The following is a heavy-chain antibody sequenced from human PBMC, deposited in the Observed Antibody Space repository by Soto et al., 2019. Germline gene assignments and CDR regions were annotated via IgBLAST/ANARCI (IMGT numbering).Heavy chain of an antibody. CDR2: IIPFLGTA. V-gene: IGHV1-69*13. D-gene: IGHD2-21*01. CDR3: AGAXGEIVGADYYYYYGLDS. J-gene: IGHJ6*02. Sequence: SVKVSCKASGDTFSSCALSWVRQAPGQGVEWMGGIIPFLGTANYAQRFRDRVTSTADASTSTVYTDLRRLRYEDRSAYSCAGAXGEIVGADYYYYYGLDSWGPGTTVTVSS. CDR1: GDTFSSCA.